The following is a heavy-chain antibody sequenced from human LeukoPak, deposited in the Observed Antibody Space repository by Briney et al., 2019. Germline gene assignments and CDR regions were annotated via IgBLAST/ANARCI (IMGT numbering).Heavy chain of an antibody. CDR1: GDCVRSGSYY. Sequence: SETLSLTCTVSGDCVRSGSYYWSWIRQPQGKGLEWIGYIYYSGSTNYNPSLKSRVTISVDTSKNQFSLKLSSVTAADTAVYYCARDPVYDAFDIWGQGTMVTVSS. CDR2: IYYSGST. J-gene: IGHJ3*02. D-gene: IGHD2-8*01. CDR3: ARDPVYDAFDI. V-gene: IGHV4-61*01.